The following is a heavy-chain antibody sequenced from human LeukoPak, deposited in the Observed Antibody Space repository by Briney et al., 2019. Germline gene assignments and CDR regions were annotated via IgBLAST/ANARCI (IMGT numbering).Heavy chain of an antibody. CDR1: GYTFTSYG. CDR3: ARDLMYYDSSGLDAFDI. J-gene: IGHJ3*02. V-gene: IGHV1-18*01. CDR2: ISAYNGNT. D-gene: IGHD3-22*01. Sequence: GASVKVSCKASGYTFTSYGISWVRQAHGQGLEWMGWISAYNGNTNYAQKLQGRVTMTTDTSTSTAYMELRSLRSDDTGVYYCARDLMYYDSSGLDAFDIWGQGTMVTVSS.